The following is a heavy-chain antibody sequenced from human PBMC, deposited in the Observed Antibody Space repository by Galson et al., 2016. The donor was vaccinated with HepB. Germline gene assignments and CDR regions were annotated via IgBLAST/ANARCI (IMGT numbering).Heavy chain of an antibody. V-gene: IGHV3-11*04. CDR2: ISSSRRTI. CDR1: GFTFSDYY. J-gene: IGHJ4*02. D-gene: IGHD5-18*01. Sequence: SLRLSCAASGFTFSDYYMSWIRQAPGEGLEWLSYISSSRRTIHYADSVKGRFTISRDNAKNSLYLQMDSLRAEDTAVYYCARDGDTAMLTANYYFDYWGQGTLVTVSS. CDR3: ARDGDTAMLTANYYFDY.